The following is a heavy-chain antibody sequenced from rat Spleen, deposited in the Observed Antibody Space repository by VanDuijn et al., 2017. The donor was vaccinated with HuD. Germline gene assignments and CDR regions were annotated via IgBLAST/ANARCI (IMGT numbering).Heavy chain of an antibody. D-gene: IGHD5-1*01. CDR1: GFTFSNYG. CDR2: ISPSGGAT. J-gene: IGHJ4*01. V-gene: IGHV5S13*01. CDR3: ARHSGTARGVMDA. Sequence: EVQLVESDGGLVQPGRSLKLSCAASGFTFSNYGMHWIRQAPTKGLEWVASISPSGGATYYRDSVKGRFTISRDNAKNTKYLQMDSLRSEDTATYYCARHSGTARGVMDAWGQGASVTVSS.